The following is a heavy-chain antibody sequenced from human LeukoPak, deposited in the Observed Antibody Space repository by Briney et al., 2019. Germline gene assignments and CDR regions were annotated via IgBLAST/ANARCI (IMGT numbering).Heavy chain of an antibody. D-gene: IGHD4-17*01. V-gene: IGHV3-30*18. CDR1: GFTFSSYG. J-gene: IGHJ4*02. CDR3: AKLMTTVTTDFDY. Sequence: GGSLRLSCAASGFTFSSYGMHWVRQAPGKGLEWVAVISYDGSNKYYADSVKGRFTISRDNSKNTLYLQMNSLRAEDTAVHYCAKLMTTVTTDFDYWGQGTLVTVSS. CDR2: ISYDGSNK.